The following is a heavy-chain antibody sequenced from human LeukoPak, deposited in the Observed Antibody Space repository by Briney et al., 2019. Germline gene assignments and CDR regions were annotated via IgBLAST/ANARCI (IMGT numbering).Heavy chain of an antibody. V-gene: IGHV6-1*01. CDR1: GDSVSSNSVA. J-gene: IGHJ3*01. Sequence: SQTLSLTCAISGDSVSSNSVAWNWIRQSPPRGLEWLGRTYYRSKWLNDYAVSVKSRIIVNPDTSKNQFSLHLNSVTPEDTAVYYCARGFFRAFDLWGQGTMVTVSS. CDR3: ARGFFRAFDL. CDR2: TYYRSKWLN.